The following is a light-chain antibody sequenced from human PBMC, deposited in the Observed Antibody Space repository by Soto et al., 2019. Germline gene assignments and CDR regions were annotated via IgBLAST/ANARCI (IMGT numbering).Light chain of an antibody. V-gene: IGKV3-11*01. CDR3: KHRSNWLA. CDR2: GAS. CDR1: HSVNTN. Sequence: LSVSPGDRAILSCRASHSVNTNLDLSQQRPGQPPRLLIYGASTRASDVPGRFSGSGSGTDFTLTITSLEPEDFAVDDCKHRSNWLAVGGGHKVDLK. J-gene: IGKJ4*01.